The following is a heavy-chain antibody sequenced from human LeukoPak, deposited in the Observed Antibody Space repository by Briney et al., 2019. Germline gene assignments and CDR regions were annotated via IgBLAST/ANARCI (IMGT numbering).Heavy chain of an antibody. J-gene: IGHJ6*02. CDR3: ARGTNDFWSGAPDRSDV. CDR2: IKQDGSEK. CDR1: GFTFSSYS. D-gene: IGHD3-3*01. Sequence: PGGSLRLSCAASGFTFSSYSMNWVRQAPGKGLEWVANIKQDGSEKYYVDSVKGRFTISRDNAKNSLYLQMNSLRAEDTAVCYCARGTNDFWSGAPDRSDVWGQGTTVTVSS. V-gene: IGHV3-7*01.